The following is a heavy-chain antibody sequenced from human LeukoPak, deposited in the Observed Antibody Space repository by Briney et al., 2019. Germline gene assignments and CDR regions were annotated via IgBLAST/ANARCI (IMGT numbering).Heavy chain of an antibody. Sequence: GESLKISCKGSGYSFTSYWIGWVRQTPGKGLEWMGIIYPGDSDTRYSPSFQGQVTISADKSISTAYLQWSSLKASDTAMYYCASASSGYSYGTYYMDVWGKGTTVTVSS. J-gene: IGHJ6*03. D-gene: IGHD5-18*01. CDR2: IYPGDSDT. CDR3: ASASSGYSYGTYYMDV. V-gene: IGHV5-51*01. CDR1: GYSFTSYW.